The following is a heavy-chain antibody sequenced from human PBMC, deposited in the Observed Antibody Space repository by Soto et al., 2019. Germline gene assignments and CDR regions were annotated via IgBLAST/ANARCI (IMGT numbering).Heavy chain of an antibody. Sequence: SETLSLTCAVYGGSFSGYYWSWIRQPPGKGLEWIGEINHSGSTNYNPSLKSRVTISVDTSKNQFSLKLSSVTAADTAVYYCARVGITMVRGVKGYMAVWGKGTTVTVSS. D-gene: IGHD3-10*01. CDR1: GGSFSGYY. V-gene: IGHV4-34*01. CDR2: INHSGST. J-gene: IGHJ6*03. CDR3: ARVGITMVRGVKGYMAV.